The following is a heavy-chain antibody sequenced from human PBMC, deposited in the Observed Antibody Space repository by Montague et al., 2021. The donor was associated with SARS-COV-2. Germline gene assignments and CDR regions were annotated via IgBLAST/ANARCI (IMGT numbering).Heavy chain of an antibody. CDR1: GGSISSGGYY. D-gene: IGHD3-3*01. Sequence: TLSLTCTVSGGSISSGGYYWSWIRQHPGKGLEWIGYIYYSGSTYYXXXLKSRVTISVDTSKSQFSLKLSSVTAADTAVYYCARASGKKTIFGVVISYFDYWGQGALVTVSS. J-gene: IGHJ4*02. CDR3: ARASGKKTIFGVVISYFDY. V-gene: IGHV4-31*03. CDR2: IYYSGST.